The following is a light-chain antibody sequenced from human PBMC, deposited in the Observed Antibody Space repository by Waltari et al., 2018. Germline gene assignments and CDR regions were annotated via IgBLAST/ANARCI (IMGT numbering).Light chain of an antibody. CDR3: QAWESGTGVLV. CDR2: QDQ. Sequence: QKPGHAPVVGIFQDQTRPSGIPERFAGSNSGNTATLTISVTQAMDEADYYCQAWESGTGVLVFGGGTKLTVL. J-gene: IGLJ3*02. V-gene: IGLV3-1*01.